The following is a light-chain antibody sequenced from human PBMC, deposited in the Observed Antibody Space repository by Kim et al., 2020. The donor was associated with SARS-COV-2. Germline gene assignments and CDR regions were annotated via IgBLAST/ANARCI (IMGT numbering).Light chain of an antibody. J-gene: IGKJ2*02. CDR2: GAS. CDR3: QQYGSSPRT. V-gene: IGKV3-20*01. Sequence: LSPGERATLSCRASPSGSSNYLAWYQQKPGQAPRLLIYGASSRATGIPDRFSGSGSGTDFTLTISRLEPEDFAVYYCQQYGSSPRTFGQGTKLEI. CDR1: PSGSSNY.